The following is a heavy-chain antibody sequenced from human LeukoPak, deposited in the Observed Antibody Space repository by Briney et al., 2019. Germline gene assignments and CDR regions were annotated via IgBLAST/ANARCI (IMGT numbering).Heavy chain of an antibody. J-gene: IGHJ6*03. CDR1: GDSISSYY. D-gene: IGHD2-15*01. CDR3: ARGECSGGSCSTHNYYYYYMDV. V-gene: IGHV4-4*07. Sequence: SETLSLTCTVSGDSISSYYWSWSRRPAGKGLEWIGRIYTSGSTSYNPSLKSRVTMSVDTSKNQFSLKLSSVTAADTAVYYCARGECSGGSCSTHNYYYYYMDVWGKGTTVTVSS. CDR2: IYTSGST.